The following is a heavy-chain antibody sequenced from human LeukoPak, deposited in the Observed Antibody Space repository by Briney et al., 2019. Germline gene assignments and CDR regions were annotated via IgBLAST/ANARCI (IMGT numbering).Heavy chain of an antibody. V-gene: IGHV4-59*01. D-gene: IGHD4-17*01. J-gene: IGHJ3*02. CDR2: IYYSGST. Sequence: SETLSLTCIVSGGSISSYYWSCIRQPPGKGLEWIGYIYYSGSTNYDPSLKSRVTISIDTSKNRFSLRLTSVTAADTAVYYCARDPYGSNAFDIWGQGTVVTVSS. CDR1: GGSISSYY. CDR3: ARDPYGSNAFDI.